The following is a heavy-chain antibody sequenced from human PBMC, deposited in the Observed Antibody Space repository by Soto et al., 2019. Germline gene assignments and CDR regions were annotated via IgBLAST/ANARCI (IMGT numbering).Heavy chain of an antibody. CDR3: GRSRGSITETNICNGFDP. CDR2: INPSGGST. V-gene: IGHV1-46*01. Sequence: ASVKVSFQASGYTFTSYYMHWVRPATGQGLAWMGIINPSGGSTSYAQKFQGRVTMTRDTSTSTVYMELSSLRSEDTAVYYCGRSRGSITETNICNGFDPWGQGTLVTVSS. J-gene: IGHJ5*02. CDR1: GYTFTSYY. D-gene: IGHD1-7*01.